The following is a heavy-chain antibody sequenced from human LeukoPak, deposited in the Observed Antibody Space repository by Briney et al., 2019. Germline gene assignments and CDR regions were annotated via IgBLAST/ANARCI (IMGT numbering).Heavy chain of an antibody. Sequence: GGSLRLSCAASGFTFSSYWMHWVRQAPGKGLVWVSRINSDGSSTNYADSVKGRFTISRDNAKNTLYLQVKSLRAEDTAVYYCARSGYYYYMDVWGKGTTVTVSS. CDR2: INSDGSST. CDR3: ARSGYYYYMDV. V-gene: IGHV3-74*01. D-gene: IGHD3-10*01. CDR1: GFTFSSYW. J-gene: IGHJ6*03.